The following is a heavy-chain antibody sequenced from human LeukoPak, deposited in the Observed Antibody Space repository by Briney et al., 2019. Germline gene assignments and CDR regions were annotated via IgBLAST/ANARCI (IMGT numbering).Heavy chain of an antibody. Sequence: ASVKVSCKASGYTFTSYYMHWVRQAPGQGLEWMGWINPNSGGTNYAQKFQGRVTMTRDTSISTAYMELSRLRSDDTAVYYCARECCYDSSGYPNLDYWGQGTLVTVSS. CDR1: GYTFTSYY. CDR3: ARECCYDSSGYPNLDY. J-gene: IGHJ4*02. CDR2: INPNSGGT. D-gene: IGHD3-22*01. V-gene: IGHV1-2*02.